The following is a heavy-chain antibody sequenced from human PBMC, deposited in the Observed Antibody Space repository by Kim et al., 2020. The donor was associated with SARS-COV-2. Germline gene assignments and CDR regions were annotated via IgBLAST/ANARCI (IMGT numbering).Heavy chain of an antibody. J-gene: IGHJ4*02. CDR3: ARAESTGYYDDY. CDR2: I. V-gene: IGHV3-48*02. Sequence: ISYEDSVKGRFTVSRDNAKNSLYIQMNSLRDEDTAVYYCARAESTGYYDDYWGQGTLVTVSS. D-gene: IGHD3-22*01.